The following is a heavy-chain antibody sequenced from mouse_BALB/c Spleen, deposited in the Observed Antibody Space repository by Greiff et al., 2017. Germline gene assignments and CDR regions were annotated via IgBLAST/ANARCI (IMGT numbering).Heavy chain of an antibody. J-gene: IGHJ2*01. CDR1: GFTFSSFG. V-gene: IGHV5-17*02. CDR3: ASGGTCFDY. D-gene: IGHD3-3*01. Sequence: DVKLVESGGGLVQPGGSRKLSCAASGFTFSSFGMHWVRQAPEKGLEWVAYISSGSSTIYYADTVKGRFTISRDNPKNTLFLQMTSLRSEDTAMYYCASGGTCFDYWGQGTTLTVSS. CDR2: ISSGSSTI.